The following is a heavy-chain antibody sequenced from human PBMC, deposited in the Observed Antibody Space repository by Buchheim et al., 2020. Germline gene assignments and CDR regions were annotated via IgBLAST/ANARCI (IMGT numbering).Heavy chain of an antibody. CDR3: ARDFWSGYQSYYFDY. CDR1: GFTVSSNY. Sequence: EVQLVESGGGLVQPGGSLRLSCAASGFTVSSNYMSWVRQAPGKGLEWVSVIYSRGSTYYADSVKGRFTISRDNSKNTLYLHMNSLRAEDTAVYYCARDFWSGYQSYYFDYWGQGTL. J-gene: IGHJ4*02. D-gene: IGHD3-3*01. CDR2: IYSRGST. V-gene: IGHV3-66*01.